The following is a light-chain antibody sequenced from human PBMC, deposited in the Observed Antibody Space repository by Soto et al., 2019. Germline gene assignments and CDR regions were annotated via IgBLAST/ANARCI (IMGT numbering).Light chain of an antibody. CDR2: GAS. CDR3: QQYNNWPRT. Sequence: EIVMTQSPATLSVSPGERATLSGRASQSVSSNLAWYQQKPGHAPRLLIYGASTRATGIPARFSGSGSGTEFTLTISSLQSEDFAVYYCQQYNNWPRTFGQGTKVEIK. V-gene: IGKV3-15*01. CDR1: QSVSSN. J-gene: IGKJ1*01.